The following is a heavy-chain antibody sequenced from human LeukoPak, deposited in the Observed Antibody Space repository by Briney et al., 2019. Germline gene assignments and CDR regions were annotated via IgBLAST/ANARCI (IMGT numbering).Heavy chain of an antibody. V-gene: IGHV4-30-2*01. CDR2: IYLSGTT. J-gene: IGHJ4*02. CDR1: GGSISSGGYS. CDR3: ARGRGWESGLFDS. Sequence: PSQTLSLTCAISGGSISSGGYSWNWIRQPPGKGLQWIGYIYLSGTTYYNPSLKSRVIISVDRSKNQFSLKLSSVTAADTAVYYCARGRGWESGLFDSWGQGTLVTVSS. D-gene: IGHD1-26*01.